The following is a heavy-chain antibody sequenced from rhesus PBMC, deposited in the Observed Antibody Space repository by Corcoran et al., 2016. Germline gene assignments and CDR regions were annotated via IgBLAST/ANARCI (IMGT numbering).Heavy chain of an antibody. Sequence: EVQLLESGGGLVQPGGSLRLSCVASGFTFSDHYMDWVRQAPGKGLEWVSSISGISSTTCNPDSVQGRCTSSRDNAKNTVYLQMNSLRAEETAVYYWARGCTPGYNWNYGDYWGQGVLVTVSS. CDR2: ISGISSTT. CDR1: GFTFSDHY. V-gene: IGHV3-110*01. CDR3: ARGCTPGYNWNYGDY. D-gene: IGHD1-26*01. J-gene: IGHJ4*01.